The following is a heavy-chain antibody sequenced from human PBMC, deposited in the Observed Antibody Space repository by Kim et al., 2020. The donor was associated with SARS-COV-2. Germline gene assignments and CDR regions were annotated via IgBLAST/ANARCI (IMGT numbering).Heavy chain of an antibody. J-gene: IGHJ4*02. V-gene: IGHV3-23*01. D-gene: IGHD1-1*01. CDR3: AKEATNWITGAFDY. Sequence: ADSVKHRFTISRDHGNNTIYLQMNTLRAEDTAVYYCAKEATNWITGAFDYWGQGTLVTVFS.